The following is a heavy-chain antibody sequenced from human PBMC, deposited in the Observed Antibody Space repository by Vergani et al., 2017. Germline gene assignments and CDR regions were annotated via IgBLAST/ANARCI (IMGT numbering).Heavy chain of an antibody. D-gene: IGHD6-13*01. V-gene: IGHV3-9*01. CDR3: VKDIAASGNYWYFDL. Sequence: EVQLVESGGGLVQPGRSLRLSCAASGFTFDDYAMHWVRQAPGKGLEWVSGINCNSDSIAYADSVKGRFTISRDNAKNSLYLQMNSLLAEDTALYYCVKDIAASGNYWYFDLWGRGTLVTVSS. CDR2: INCNSDSI. CDR1: GFTFDDYA. J-gene: IGHJ2*01.